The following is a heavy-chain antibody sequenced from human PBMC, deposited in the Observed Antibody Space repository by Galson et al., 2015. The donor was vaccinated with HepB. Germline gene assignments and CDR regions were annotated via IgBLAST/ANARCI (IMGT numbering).Heavy chain of an antibody. CDR2: ISYDGNRR. CDR1: GFTFSSYG. V-gene: IGHV3-30-3*01. J-gene: IGHJ4*02. Sequence: SLRLSCAASGFTFSSYGLHWVRQAPGKGLEWVAVISYDGNRRYYADSVKGRFTISRDNSKNTVFLQMNSLRAEDTAVYYCARVYLPLKVVAPDYWGQGTLVTVSS. D-gene: IGHD3-22*01. CDR3: ARVYLPLKVVAPDY.